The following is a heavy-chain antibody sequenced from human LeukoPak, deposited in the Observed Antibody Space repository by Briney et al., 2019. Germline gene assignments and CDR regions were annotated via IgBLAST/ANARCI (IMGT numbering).Heavy chain of an antibody. D-gene: IGHD3-16*02. CDR2: INPNSGGT. V-gene: IGHV1-2*02. Sequence: ASVKVSCKASGYTFTGYYMHWVRQAPGQGLEWMGWINPNSGGTNYAQKFQGRVTMTRDTSIGTAYMELSRLRSDDTAVYYCARALPNDYVWGSYRRSHNFDYWGQGTLVTVSS. J-gene: IGHJ4*02. CDR3: ARALPNDYVWGSYRRSHNFDY. CDR1: GYTFTGYY.